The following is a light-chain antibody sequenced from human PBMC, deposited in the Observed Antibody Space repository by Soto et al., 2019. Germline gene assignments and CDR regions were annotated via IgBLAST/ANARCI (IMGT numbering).Light chain of an antibody. CDR3: QQYNNWPPDRT. Sequence: EIVMTQSPATLSVSPGDRAALSCRASQSVGSNLAWYQQKPGQAPRLLISGASTRATGIPARFSGSGSGTEVTHTISSLQSEDFAIYVCQQYNNWPPDRTFGQGTKVEIK. CDR2: GAS. J-gene: IGKJ1*01. V-gene: IGKV3-15*01. CDR1: QSVGSN.